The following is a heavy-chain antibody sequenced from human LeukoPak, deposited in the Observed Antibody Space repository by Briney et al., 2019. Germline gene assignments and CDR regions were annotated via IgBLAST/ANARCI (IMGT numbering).Heavy chain of an antibody. CDR2: ISGSGVIT. Sequence: GGSLRLSCAASGFTFSNYGMSWVRQAPGKGLEWVSAISGSGVITDYADSVKGRFTISRDNAKNSLYLQMNSLRAEDTAVYYCARDGGWGPPYYYYYMDVWGKGTTVTISS. CDR1: GFTFSNYG. CDR3: ARDGGWGPPYYYYYMDV. V-gene: IGHV3-23*01. J-gene: IGHJ6*03. D-gene: IGHD7-27*01.